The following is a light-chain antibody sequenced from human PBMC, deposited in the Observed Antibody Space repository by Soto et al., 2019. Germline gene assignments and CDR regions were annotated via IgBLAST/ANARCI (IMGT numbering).Light chain of an antibody. J-gene: IGKJ2*01. CDR1: QPITNY. CDR2: AAS. CDR3: QQSYSTPYT. Sequence: DIQLTQSPSSLSASVGDRVTLTCRASQPITNYLNWYQQKPGEAPKLLIYAASSVQSGVPSRFRGSGSRTDFTLTISSLQPEDFATYYCQQSYSTPYTFGQATKVEIK. V-gene: IGKV1-39*01.